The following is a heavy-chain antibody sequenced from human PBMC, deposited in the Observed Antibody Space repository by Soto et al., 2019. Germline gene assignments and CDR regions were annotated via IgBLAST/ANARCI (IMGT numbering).Heavy chain of an antibody. V-gene: IGHV3-21*06. CDR3: ARVGSITMDV. CDR2: ISGSSSYI. CDR1: GFTFSTYN. Sequence: GGSLILSCAASGFTFSTYNMNWVRQAPGRGLEWVSSISGSSSYIYYADSVKGRYTISRDNAKNSLYLQMNSLRVEDTAVYYCARVGSITMDVWGQGATVTVSS. J-gene: IGHJ6*02.